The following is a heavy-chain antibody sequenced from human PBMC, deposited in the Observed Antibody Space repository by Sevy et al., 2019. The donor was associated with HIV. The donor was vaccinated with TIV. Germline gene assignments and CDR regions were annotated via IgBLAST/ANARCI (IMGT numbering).Heavy chain of an antibody. CDR2: IQYDGSNK. CDR1: GFSFSSYG. CDR3: VKEGGGEGGDH. V-gene: IGHV3-30*02. D-gene: IGHD2-21*01. Sequence: GGYLRLSCAASGFSFSSYGMHWVRQAPGKGLERMSYIQYDGSNKDYADSVKGRFTISRVNSKNTLYLQMNSLGVEDTAVLYCVKEGGGEGGDHWGQGTLVTVSS. J-gene: IGHJ4*02.